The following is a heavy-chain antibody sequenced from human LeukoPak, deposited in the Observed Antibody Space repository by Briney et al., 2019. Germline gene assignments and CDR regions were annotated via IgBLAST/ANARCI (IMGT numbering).Heavy chain of an antibody. V-gene: IGHV3-48*01. J-gene: IGHJ4*02. D-gene: IGHD2-2*01. CDR2: ISSSSSTI. CDR3: ARWYCSSTNCYRLFDY. Sequence: GGSLILSCAASGFTFSSYSMNWVRQAPGKGLEWVSYISSSSSTIYYADSVKGRFTISRDNAKNSLYLQMNSLRAEDTAVYYCARWYCSSTNCYRLFDYWGQGTLVTVSS. CDR1: GFTFSSYS.